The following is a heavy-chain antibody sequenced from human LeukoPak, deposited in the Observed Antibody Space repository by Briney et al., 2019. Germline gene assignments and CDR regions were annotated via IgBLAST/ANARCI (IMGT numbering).Heavy chain of an antibody. CDR1: GYTFTSYY. D-gene: IGHD3-10*01. J-gene: IGHJ4*02. V-gene: IGHV1-8*03. Sequence: ASVKVSCKASGYTFTSYYMHWVRQAPGQGLEWMGWMNPNSGNTGYAQKFQGRVTITRNTSISTAYMELSSLRSEDTAVYYCARGSYGSGSYAAVAFDYWGQGTLATVSS. CDR3: ARGSYGSGSYAAVAFDY. CDR2: MNPNSGNT.